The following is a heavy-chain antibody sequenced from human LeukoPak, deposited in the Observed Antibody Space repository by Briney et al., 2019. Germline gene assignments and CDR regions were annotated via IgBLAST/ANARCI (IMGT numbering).Heavy chain of an antibody. CDR1: GFTFSNYA. V-gene: IGHV3-30*02. Sequence: GGSLRLSCAASGFTFSNYAMTWVRQTPGKGLEWVAFIRYDGSDKYYADSVKGRFTISRDNSKNTLYLQMNSLRAEDTAAYYCANLPIRGSGSYYTDYWGQGTLVTVSS. D-gene: IGHD3-10*01. CDR2: IRYDGSDK. J-gene: IGHJ4*02. CDR3: ANLPIRGSGSYYTDY.